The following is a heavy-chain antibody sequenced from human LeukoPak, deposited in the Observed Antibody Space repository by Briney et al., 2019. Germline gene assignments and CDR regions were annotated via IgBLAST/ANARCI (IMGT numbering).Heavy chain of an antibody. D-gene: IGHD3-22*01. CDR1: GFSFSTNG. Sequence: GGSLRLSCAASGFSFSTNGMSWVRQAPGKGLEWVSAISGSGTTYYADSVKGRFTISRDNAKNSLYLQMDSLRVEDTAVYYCAKRADSSAHSFDYWGQGTLVTVSS. J-gene: IGHJ4*02. CDR2: ISGSGTT. V-gene: IGHV3-69-1*01. CDR3: AKRADSSAHSFDY.